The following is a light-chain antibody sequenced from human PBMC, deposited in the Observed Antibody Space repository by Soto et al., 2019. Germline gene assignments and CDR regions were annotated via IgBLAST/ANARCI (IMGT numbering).Light chain of an antibody. J-gene: IGKJ1*01. Sequence: RQSLGTLSLSPGEEATLSCRASQRVDDSHLAWYQLRPGQAPRLLIYGASTRATDIPARFSGSGSGTEFTLTISSLQSVDFAVYSCQQYNNWPWTFGQGTKVDI. CDR1: QRVDDSH. CDR3: QQYNNWPWT. V-gene: IGKV3-15*01. CDR2: GAS.